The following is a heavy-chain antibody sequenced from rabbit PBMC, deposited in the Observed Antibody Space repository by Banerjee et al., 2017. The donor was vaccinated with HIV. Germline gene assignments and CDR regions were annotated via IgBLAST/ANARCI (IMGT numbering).Heavy chain of an antibody. V-gene: IGHV1S47*01. J-gene: IGHJ4*01. CDR1: GFDFSSNA. Sequence: QQQLEESGGGLVKPGGTLTLTCKASGFDFSSNAMCWVRQAPGKGLEWIAFLYPIYGATDYASWVNGRFTVSLDNAQNTVFLQMTSLTAADTATYFCARDLADSSYQFNLWGPGTLVTVS. CDR2: LYPIYGAT. CDR3: ARDLADSSYQFNL. D-gene: IGHD8-1*01.